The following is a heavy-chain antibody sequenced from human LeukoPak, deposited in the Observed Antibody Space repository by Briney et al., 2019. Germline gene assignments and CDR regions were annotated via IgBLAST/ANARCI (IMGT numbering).Heavy chain of an antibody. CDR2: INPSGGST. V-gene: IGHV1-46*03. CDR3: ARAYYDFWSGYWSYNWFDP. Sequence: ASVKVSCKASGYTFTSYYMHWVRQAPGQGLEWMGIINPSGGSTTYAQKFLGRVTMTRDTSTSTVYMELSSLRSEDTAVYYCARAYYDFWSGYWSYNWFDPWGQGTLVTVSS. CDR1: GYTFTSYY. J-gene: IGHJ5*02. D-gene: IGHD3-3*01.